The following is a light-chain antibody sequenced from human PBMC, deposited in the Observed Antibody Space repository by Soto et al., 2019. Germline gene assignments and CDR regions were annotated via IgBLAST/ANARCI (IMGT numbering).Light chain of an antibody. Sequence: EIVLTQSPGTLSLSPGERATLSCRASQSVSSNYLAWYQQTPGQAPRLLMYGATSRATGIPGRFSGSGSGTDFTLTISRLEPEDFAVYYCQQYGNSPRSFGQGTKVEIK. CDR2: GAT. CDR3: QQYGNSPRS. J-gene: IGKJ1*01. CDR1: QSVSSNY. V-gene: IGKV3-20*01.